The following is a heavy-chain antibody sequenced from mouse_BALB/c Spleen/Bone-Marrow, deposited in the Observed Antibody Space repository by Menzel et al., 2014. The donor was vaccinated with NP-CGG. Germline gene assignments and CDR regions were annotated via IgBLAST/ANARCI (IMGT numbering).Heavy chain of an antibody. V-gene: IGHV1S22*01. CDR3: TRSPITTVVAETMDC. D-gene: IGHD1-1*01. J-gene: IGHJ4*01. CDR2: IYPFSGSS. CDR1: GYTFTSYW. Sequence: LQQSGSELVRPGTSVKLSCKASGYTFTSYWMHWVKQRPGQGLEWIGNIYPFSGSSNYDEKFKGKATLTVDTSSSTAYMQLSSLTSEDSAVYYCTRSPITTVVAETMDCWGQGTSVTVSS.